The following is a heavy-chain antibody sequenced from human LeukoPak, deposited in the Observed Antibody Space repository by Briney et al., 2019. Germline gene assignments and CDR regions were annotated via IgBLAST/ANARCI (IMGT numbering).Heavy chain of an antibody. CDR3: ARGYSGYFYY. CDR1: GFTFNSFS. CDR2: ISSSSYYI. D-gene: IGHD5-12*01. J-gene: IGHJ4*02. V-gene: IGHV3-21*01. Sequence: GGSLRLSCAASGFTFNSFSMNWVRQAPGKGLEWVSSISSSSYYIYYGDSVEGRFTISRDNAKNSLYLQMNSLRAEDTAVYYCARGYSGYFYYWGQGTLVTVSS.